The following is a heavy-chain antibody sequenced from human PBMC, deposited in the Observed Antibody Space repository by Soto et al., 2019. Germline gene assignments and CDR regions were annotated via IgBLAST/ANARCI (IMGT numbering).Heavy chain of an antibody. V-gene: IGHV3-21*01. CDR3: AREGGRGGVLRYFDWLLHPAFDY. D-gene: IGHD3-9*01. CDR1: GFTFSSYS. Sequence: GGSLRLSCAASGFTFSSYSMNWVRQAPGKGLEWVSSISSSSSYIYYADSVKGRFTISRDNAKNSLYLQMNSLRAEDTAVYYCAREGGRGGVLRYFDWLLHPAFDYWGQGTLLTV. CDR2: ISSSSSYI. J-gene: IGHJ4*02.